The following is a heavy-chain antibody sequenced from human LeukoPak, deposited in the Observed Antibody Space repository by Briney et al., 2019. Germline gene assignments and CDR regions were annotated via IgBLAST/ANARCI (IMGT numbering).Heavy chain of an antibody. CDR2: INPNSGGT. CDR3: ARGLIYGDQENWFDP. J-gene: IGHJ5*02. CDR1: GYTFTGYY. Sequence: GASVKVSCKASGYTFTGYYMHWVRQAPGQGLEWMGWINPNSGGTNYAQKFQGRVTMTRDTSISTAYMELSRLRSDDTAVYYCARGLIYGDQENWFDPWGQGTLVTVSS. V-gene: IGHV1-2*02. D-gene: IGHD4-17*01.